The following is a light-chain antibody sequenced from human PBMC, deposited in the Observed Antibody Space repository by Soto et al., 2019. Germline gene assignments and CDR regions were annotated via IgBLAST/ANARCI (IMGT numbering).Light chain of an antibody. J-gene: IGKJ1*01. V-gene: IGKV3-20*01. CDR1: QSVNSGY. CDR3: QQYLASPPWT. CDR2: GTS. Sequence: EIVLTQSPGTLSLSPGERAILSCRASQSVNSGYLAWYQQKPGQAPRLLTYGTSIRAAGIPDRLSGSGSGTDFTLTISRLEPEDFAVYSCQQYLASPPWTFGQGTKVE.